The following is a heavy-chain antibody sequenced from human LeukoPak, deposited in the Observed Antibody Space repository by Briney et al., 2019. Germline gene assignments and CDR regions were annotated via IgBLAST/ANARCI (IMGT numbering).Heavy chain of an antibody. CDR3: ARGGYSYGSVNWFDP. V-gene: IGHV4-59*12. CDR1: GGSISSYY. D-gene: IGHD5-18*01. CDR2: IYYSGST. Sequence: SETLSLTCTVSGGSISSYYWSWIRQPPGKGLEWIGYIYYSGSTNYNPSLKSRVTISVDTSKNQFSLKLSSVTAADTAVYYCARGGYSYGSVNWFDPWGQGTLVTVSS. J-gene: IGHJ5*02.